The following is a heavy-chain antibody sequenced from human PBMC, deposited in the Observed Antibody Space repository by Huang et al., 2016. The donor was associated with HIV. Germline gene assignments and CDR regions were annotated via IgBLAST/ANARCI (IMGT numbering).Heavy chain of an antibody. CDR2: IYYSGST. CDR1: GGSISSSSYY. V-gene: IGHV4-39*01. D-gene: IGHD2-15*01. Sequence: QLQLQESGPGLVKPSETLSLTCTVSGGSISSSSYYWGWIRQPPGKGLEWIGSIYYSGSTYDNPSLKRRVTISVDTSKNQFSLKLSSVTAADTAVYYCARWPIAVSANWFDPWGQGTLVTVSS. J-gene: IGHJ5*02. CDR3: ARWPIAVSANWFDP.